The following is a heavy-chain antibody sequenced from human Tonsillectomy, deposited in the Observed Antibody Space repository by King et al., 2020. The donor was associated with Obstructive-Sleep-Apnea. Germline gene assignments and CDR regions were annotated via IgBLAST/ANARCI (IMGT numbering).Heavy chain of an antibody. Sequence: VQLQESGPGLVKPSQTLSLTCTVSGGSISSGDYYWSWIRQPPGKGLEWIGYIYYSGSTYYNPSLKSRVTISVDTSKNQFSLKLSSVIAADTAVYYCARGGCHHFVLLSGAYFDYWGQGTLVTVSS. V-gene: IGHV4-30-4*01. J-gene: IGHJ4*02. CDR3: ARGGCHHFVLLSGAYFDY. CDR1: GGSISSGDYY. CDR2: IYYSGST. D-gene: IGHD3-10*01.